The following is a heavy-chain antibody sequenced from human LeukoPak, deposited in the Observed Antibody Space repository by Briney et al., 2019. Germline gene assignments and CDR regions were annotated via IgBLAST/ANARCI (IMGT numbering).Heavy chain of an antibody. CDR1: GYTFTGYY. Sequence: ASVKVSCKASGYTFTGYYMHWVRQAPGQGLEWMGWINPNSGGTNYAKKFQGRVTMTRDTSISTAYMELSRLRSDDTAVYYCARGGWGYGGKNDYWGQGTLVTVSS. CDR3: ARGGWGYGGKNDY. J-gene: IGHJ4*02. CDR2: INPNSGGT. V-gene: IGHV1-2*02. D-gene: IGHD4-23*01.